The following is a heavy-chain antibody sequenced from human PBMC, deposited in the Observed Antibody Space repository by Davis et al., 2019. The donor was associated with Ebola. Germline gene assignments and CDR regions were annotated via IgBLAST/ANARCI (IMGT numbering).Heavy chain of an antibody. CDR1: GYSFTSYW. CDR3: ARPMVRGARDAFDI. CDR2: IYPGDSDT. J-gene: IGHJ3*02. D-gene: IGHD3-10*01. V-gene: IGHV5-51*01. Sequence: KVSCKGSGYSFTSYWIAWVRQMPGQGLEWMGIIYPGDSDTRYSPSFQGQVTISADKSISTAYLQWGSLKASDTAMYYCARPMVRGARDAFDIWGQGTMVTVSS.